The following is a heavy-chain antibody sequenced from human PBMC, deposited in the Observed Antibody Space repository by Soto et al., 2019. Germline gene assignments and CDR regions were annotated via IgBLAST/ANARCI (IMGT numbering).Heavy chain of an antibody. CDR3: ATSGTYRPFDY. J-gene: IGHJ4*02. CDR2: CRNRVNSYST. D-gene: IGHD1-26*01. CDR1: GFTFSDHY. V-gene: IGHV3-72*01. Sequence: GGSLRLSCAASGFTFSDHYMDWVRQAPGKGLEWVGRCRNRVNSYSTEYAASVQGRFTITRDDSKNSLFLQMNSLITDDTAVYYCATSGTYRPFDYWGQGTLVTVSS.